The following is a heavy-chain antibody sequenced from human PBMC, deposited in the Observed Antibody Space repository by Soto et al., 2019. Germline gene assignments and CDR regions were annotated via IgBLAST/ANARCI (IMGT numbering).Heavy chain of an antibody. CDR1: GYTFTSYG. CDR2: ISAYNGNT. V-gene: IGHV1-18*01. CDR3: ARTRGVVVPAANSNWFDP. J-gene: IGHJ5*02. D-gene: IGHD2-2*01. Sequence: VQLVQSGAEVKKPGASVKVSCKASGYTFTSYGISWVRQAPGQGLEWMGWISAYNGNTNYAQKLQGRVTMTTDTSTSTAYMELTSLRSDDTAVYYCARTRGVVVPAANSNWFDPWGQGTLVTVSS.